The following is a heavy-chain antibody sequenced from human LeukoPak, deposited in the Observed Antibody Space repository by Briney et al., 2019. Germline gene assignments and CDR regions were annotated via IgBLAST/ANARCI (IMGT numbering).Heavy chain of an antibody. CDR2: ISWNSGSI. D-gene: IGHD5-24*01. CDR1: GFTFDDYA. Sequence: PGGSLRLSCAASGFTFDDYAMHWVRQAPGEGLEWVSGISWNSGSIGYADSVKGRFTISRDNAKNSLYLQMNSLRAEDTALYYCARGGWVRDGSKASMDDYWGQGTLVTVSS. V-gene: IGHV3-9*01. CDR3: ARGGWVRDGSKASMDDY. J-gene: IGHJ4*02.